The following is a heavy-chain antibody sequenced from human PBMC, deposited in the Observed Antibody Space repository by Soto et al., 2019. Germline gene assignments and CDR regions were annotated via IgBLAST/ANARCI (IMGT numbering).Heavy chain of an antibody. CDR3: AHTPSSYYEPFDSYDGAVDH. CDR2: IVWNDDK. Sequence: QITLKESGPTLVKPTQTLTLTCTFSGFSLSSSGVSVGGIRQPPGKALEWHALIVWNDDKRYNQPLESRPTSTKDTSKNEVVITGTNMAPVDTATYYCAHTPSSYYEPFDSYDGAVDHWGQGTLVTVSS. D-gene: IGHD3-22*01. CDR1: GFSLSSSGVS. V-gene: IGHV2-5*01. J-gene: IGHJ4*02.